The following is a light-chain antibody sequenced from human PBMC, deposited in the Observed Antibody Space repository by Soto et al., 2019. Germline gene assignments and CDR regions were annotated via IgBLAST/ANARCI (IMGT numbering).Light chain of an antibody. V-gene: IGKV3-20*01. CDR2: GAS. Sequence: EIVLTQSPGTLSLSPGERATLSCRASQSVRSNYLAWYQQKPGQAPRLLIYGASSRATGIPDRFSGTGSGTDFTLTISRLRPEDFAVYYCQQYGGSPYTFGQGTKLESK. CDR1: QSVRSNY. J-gene: IGKJ2*01. CDR3: QQYGGSPYT.